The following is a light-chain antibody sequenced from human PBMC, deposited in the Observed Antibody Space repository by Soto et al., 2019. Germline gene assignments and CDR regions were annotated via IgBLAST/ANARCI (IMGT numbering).Light chain of an antibody. CDR2: EVR. J-gene: IGLJ2*01. Sequence: QSALTQPASVSGSPGQSITISCAGPMRDVGAYNLVSWYQQHPGRDPQLIIYEVRNRPSGISFRFSGSKYGNTASLTIAGLQAEDEADYYSSSYTSKSTLIFGGGTKLTV. CDR1: MRDVGAYNL. CDR3: SSYTSKSTLI. V-gene: IGLV2-14*01.